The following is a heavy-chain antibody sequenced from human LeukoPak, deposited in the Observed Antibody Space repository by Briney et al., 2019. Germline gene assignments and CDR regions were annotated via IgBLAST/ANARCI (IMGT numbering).Heavy chain of an antibody. CDR1: GFTFNVDG. CDR2: ISPDSRFI. V-gene: IGHV3-21*01. CDR3: ANFQTVGVKPFEH. J-gene: IGHJ5*02. Sequence: GGSLRLSCSGSGFTFNVDGMNWVRQAPGKGLEWVSSISPDSRFIYQADSVKGRFTISRDNSKNSLYLQMESLRVEDTAVYYCANFQTVGVKPFEHWGQGTLVTVSS. D-gene: IGHD1-26*01.